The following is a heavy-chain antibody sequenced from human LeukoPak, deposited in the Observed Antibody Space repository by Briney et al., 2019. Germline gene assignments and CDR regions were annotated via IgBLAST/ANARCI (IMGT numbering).Heavy chain of an antibody. D-gene: IGHD1-1*01. J-gene: IGHJ3*01. V-gene: IGHV3-13*01. Sequence: GGSLRLSCAASAFAFNRSVMHWVRQAIGKGLEWVSAIGISGDTYYSDSVRGRFVVSRENARNSMFLQMSSPRVGDTAVYYCATSRRSDNYQRDAFDLWGQRTVVIVSS. CDR1: AFAFNRSV. CDR3: ATSRRSDNYQRDAFDL. CDR2: IGISGDT.